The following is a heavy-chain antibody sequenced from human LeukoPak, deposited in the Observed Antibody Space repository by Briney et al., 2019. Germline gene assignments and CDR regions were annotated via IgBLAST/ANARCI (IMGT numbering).Heavy chain of an antibody. CDR3: ARAPRSGGWYDY. V-gene: IGHV1-2*04. CDR1: GDTFTGYY. CDR2: INPNSGGT. D-gene: IGHD6-19*01. J-gene: IGHJ4*02. Sequence: GASVKVSCKASGDTFTGYYMHWVRQAPGQELEWMGWINPNSGGTNYAQKFQGWVTMTRDTSISTAYMELRRLRSDDTAVYYCARAPRSGGWYDYWGQGTLVTVSS.